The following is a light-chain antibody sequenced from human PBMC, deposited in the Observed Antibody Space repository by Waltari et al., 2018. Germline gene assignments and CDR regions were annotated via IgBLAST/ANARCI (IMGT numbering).Light chain of an antibody. CDR1: QSLLHSNGYNY. V-gene: IGKV2-28*01. Sequence: PVTPGEPASLSCRSSQSLLHSNGYNYLDWYLQKPGQSPQLLIYLGSNRASGVPDRFSGSGSGTDFTLKISRVEAEDVGVYYCMQALQTPLTFGGGTKVEIK. CDR3: MQALQTPLT. CDR2: LGS. J-gene: IGKJ4*01.